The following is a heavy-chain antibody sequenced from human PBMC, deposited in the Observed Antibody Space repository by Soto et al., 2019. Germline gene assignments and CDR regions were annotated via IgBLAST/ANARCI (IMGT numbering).Heavy chain of an antibody. CDR2: ISGSGGST. D-gene: IGHD3-3*01. J-gene: IGHJ4*02. Sequence: GGSLRLSCAASGFTFSSYAMSWVRQAPGKGLEWVSAISGSGGSTYYADSVKGRFTISRDNSKNTLYLQMNSLRAEDTAVYYCANYMGYDFWIPFGGYTGIDYWGQGTLVTVSS. CDR3: ANYMGYDFWIPFGGYTGIDY. CDR1: GFTFSSYA. V-gene: IGHV3-23*01.